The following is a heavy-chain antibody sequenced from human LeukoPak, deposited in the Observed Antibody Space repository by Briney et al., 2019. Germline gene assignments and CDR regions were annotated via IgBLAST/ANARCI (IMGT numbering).Heavy chain of an antibody. CDR3: ARGVEPLAANTLAY. CDR1: GFTVITND. J-gene: IGHJ4*02. V-gene: IGHV3-53*01. Sequence: PGGSLRLSCAASGFTVITNDMTWFRRPQGKGLKWVSVLYSDGNTKYADSVQGRFTISRDNSKNTLYLEMNSLSPDDTAVYYCARGVEPLAANTLAYWGQGTLVTVSS. D-gene: IGHD1-14*01. CDR2: LYSDGNT.